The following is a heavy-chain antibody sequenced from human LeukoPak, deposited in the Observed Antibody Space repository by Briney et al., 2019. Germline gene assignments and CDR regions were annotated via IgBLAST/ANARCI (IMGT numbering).Heavy chain of an antibody. CDR2: ISAYNGNT. CDR1: GGTFSSYA. J-gene: IGHJ6*03. CDR3: ARVVVVGSYYYYYMDV. D-gene: IGHD3-22*01. V-gene: IGHV1-18*01. Sequence: ASVKVSCKASGGTFSSYAISWVRQAPGQGLEWMGWISAYNGNTNYAQKLQGRVTKTTDTSTSTAYMELRSLRSDDTAVYYCARVVVVGSYYYYYMDVWGKGTTVTISS.